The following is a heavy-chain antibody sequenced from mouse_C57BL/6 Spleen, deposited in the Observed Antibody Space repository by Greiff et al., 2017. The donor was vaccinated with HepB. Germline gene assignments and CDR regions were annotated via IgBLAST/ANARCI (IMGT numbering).Heavy chain of an antibody. D-gene: IGHD1-1*01. Sequence: VKLMESGAELVKPGASVKMSCKASGYTFTTYPIEWMKQNHGKSLEWIGNFHPYNDDTKYNEKFKGKATLTVEKSSSTVYLELSRLTSDDSAVYYCARGDYYGSSYGDYAMDYWGQGTSVTVSS. CDR3: ARGDYYGSSYGDYAMDY. CDR2: FHPYNDDT. V-gene: IGHV1-47*01. J-gene: IGHJ4*01. CDR1: GYTFTTYP.